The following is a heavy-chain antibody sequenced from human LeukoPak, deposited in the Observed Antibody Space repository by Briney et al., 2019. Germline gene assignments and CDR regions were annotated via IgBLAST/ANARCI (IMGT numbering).Heavy chain of an antibody. D-gene: IGHD2-15*01. Sequence: GGSLRLSCAASGFTFTNYAMSWVRQAPGKGLKWVSGMSGRGVSTYYADSVKGRFTISSDNSKSTLYLQMNSLRAEDTAIYYCAKDCNGGNCYIDYWGQGTLVTVAS. J-gene: IGHJ4*02. CDR2: MSGRGVST. V-gene: IGHV3-23*01. CDR1: GFTFTNYA. CDR3: AKDCNGGNCYIDY.